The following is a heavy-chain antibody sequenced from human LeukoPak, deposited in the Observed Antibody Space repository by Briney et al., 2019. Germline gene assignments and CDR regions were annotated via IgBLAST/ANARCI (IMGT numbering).Heavy chain of an antibody. CDR1: GFTFSSYG. V-gene: IGHV3-23*01. Sequence: PGGSLRLSCAASGFTFSSYGMSWVRQAPGKGLEWVSAISGSGGSTYYADSVKGRFTISRDNSKNTLYLQMNSLRAEDTAVYYCAKTGYYGSGSLYFLFDYWGQGTLVTVSS. J-gene: IGHJ4*02. CDR2: ISGSGGST. D-gene: IGHD3-10*01. CDR3: AKTGYYGSGSLYFLFDY.